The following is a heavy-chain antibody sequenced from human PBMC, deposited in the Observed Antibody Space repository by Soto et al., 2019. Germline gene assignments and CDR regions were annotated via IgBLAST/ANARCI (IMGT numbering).Heavy chain of an antibody. CDR1: GFTFSYYS. J-gene: IGHJ4*02. D-gene: IGHD6-13*01. Sequence: EVQLVESGGGLVKPGGSLRLSCAASGFTFSYYSMNWVRQAPGKGLEWVSTISSSGTYKEYVASAKGRFTISRDNDNDSLFLQLTSLRVEDTAMYFCARDLRGRRQPGEVFDYWGQGTLVTVS. CDR3: ARDLRGRRQPGEVFDY. V-gene: IGHV3-21*01. CDR2: ISSSGTYK.